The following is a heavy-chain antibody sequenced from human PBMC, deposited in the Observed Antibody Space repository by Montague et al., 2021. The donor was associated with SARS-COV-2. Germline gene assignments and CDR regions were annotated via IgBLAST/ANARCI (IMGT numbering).Heavy chain of an antibody. V-gene: IGHV4-39*01. D-gene: IGHD2-15*01. CDR1: GGSISSSSYY. CDR3: ARWKLYCSGGSCYSNRFDI. CDR2: IYYSGST. Sequence: SETLSLTCTVSGGSISSSSYYWGWIRQPPGKGLEWIGSIYYSGSTYYNPSLKSRVTMSVDTSKNQFSLKLSSVTAADTAVYYCARWKLYCSGGSCYSNRFDIWGQGTMVTVSS. J-gene: IGHJ3*02.